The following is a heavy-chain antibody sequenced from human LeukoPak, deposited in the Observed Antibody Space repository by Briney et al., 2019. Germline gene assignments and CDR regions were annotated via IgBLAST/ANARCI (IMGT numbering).Heavy chain of an antibody. Sequence: GGSLRLSCAASGFTFSSYSMNWVRQAPGKGLEWVSLISGDGGSTYYADSVKGRFTISRDNSKNSLYLQMNSLRTEDTALYYCASSVSYYGSGRPNDYWGQGTLVTVSS. D-gene: IGHD3-10*01. CDR1: GFTFSSYS. CDR2: ISGDGGST. J-gene: IGHJ4*02. CDR3: ASSVSYYGSGRPNDY. V-gene: IGHV3-43*02.